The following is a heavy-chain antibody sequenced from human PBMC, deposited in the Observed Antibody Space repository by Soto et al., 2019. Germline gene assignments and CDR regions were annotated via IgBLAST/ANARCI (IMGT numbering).Heavy chain of an antibody. Sequence: GGSLRLSCAASGFTFDDYAMHWVRQAPGKDLEWVSGISWNSGSIGYADSVKGRFTISRDNAKNSLYLQMNSLRAEDTALYYCAKDCCPRRHNYYYYMDVWGKGTTVTVSS. V-gene: IGHV3-9*01. CDR3: AKDCCPRRHNYYYYMDV. CDR1: GFTFDDYA. D-gene: IGHD2-21*01. J-gene: IGHJ6*03. CDR2: ISWNSGSI.